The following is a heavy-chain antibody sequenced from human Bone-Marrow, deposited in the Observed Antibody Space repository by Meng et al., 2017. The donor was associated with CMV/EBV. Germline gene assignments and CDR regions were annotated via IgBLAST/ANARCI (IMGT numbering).Heavy chain of an antibody. Sequence: GESLKISCAASGFTLSSYWMSWVRQAPGKGLEWVANIKQDGSEKYYVDSVKGRFTIARDNAKNSLYLQMNSLRAEDTAVYYCARVKLGLDYWGQGTLVTVSS. D-gene: IGHD6-13*01. CDR2: IKQDGSEK. CDR3: ARVKLGLDY. CDR1: GFTLSSYW. J-gene: IGHJ4*02. V-gene: IGHV3-7*01.